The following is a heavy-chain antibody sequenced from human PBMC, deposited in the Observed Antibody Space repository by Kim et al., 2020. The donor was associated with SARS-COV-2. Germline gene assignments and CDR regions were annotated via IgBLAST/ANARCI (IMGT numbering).Heavy chain of an antibody. Sequence: DSVRGRFTISRDNSRNTVYFQTNSLRAEDTAVYYCARLGPVTANYYYGMDVWGQGTTVTVSS. D-gene: IGHD2-21*02. V-gene: IGHV3-53*01. CDR3: ARLGPVTANYYYGMDV. J-gene: IGHJ6*02.